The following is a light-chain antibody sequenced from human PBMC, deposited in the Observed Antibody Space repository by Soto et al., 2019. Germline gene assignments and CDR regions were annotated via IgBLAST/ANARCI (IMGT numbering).Light chain of an antibody. Sequence: EIVLTQSPATLSLSPGERATLSCSASQSVSSYLAWYQQKPGQAPRLLIYGASSRATGIPDRFSASGTGTDFTLTISRLEPEDFAVYYCQQYSASPRTFGQGTKVDIK. J-gene: IGKJ1*01. CDR3: QQYSASPRT. CDR1: QSVSSY. V-gene: IGKV3-20*01. CDR2: GAS.